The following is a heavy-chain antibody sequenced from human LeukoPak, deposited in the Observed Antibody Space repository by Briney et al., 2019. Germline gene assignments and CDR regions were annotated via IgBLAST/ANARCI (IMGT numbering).Heavy chain of an antibody. CDR2: IYYSGST. J-gene: IGHJ6*02. CDR3: ARTRGIAAAGNYYYYGMDV. Sequence: PSVTLSLTCTVSGGSISSYYWSRIRQPPGKGLEWIGYIYYSGSTNYNPSLKSRVTISVDTSKNQFSLKLSSVTAADTAVYYCARTRGIAAAGNYYYYGMDVWGQGTTVTVSS. D-gene: IGHD6-13*01. V-gene: IGHV4-59*08. CDR1: GGSISSYY.